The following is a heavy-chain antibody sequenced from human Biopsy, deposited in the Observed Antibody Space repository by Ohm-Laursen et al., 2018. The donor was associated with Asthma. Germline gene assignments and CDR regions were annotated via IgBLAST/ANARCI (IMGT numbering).Heavy chain of an antibody. Sequence: SLRLSCTASGFTFGDYWMSWVRQVPGKGLEWVALVSSDGHNKYYEDSVKGRFTISRDNSKNRLYLQINSLRVEDSAVYYCARQSGHDYGGSSAFDTWGQGTMVAVSS. CDR3: ARQSGHDYGGSSAFDT. V-gene: IGHV3-30*03. D-gene: IGHD4-23*01. CDR1: GFTFGDYW. J-gene: IGHJ3*02. CDR2: VSSDGHNK.